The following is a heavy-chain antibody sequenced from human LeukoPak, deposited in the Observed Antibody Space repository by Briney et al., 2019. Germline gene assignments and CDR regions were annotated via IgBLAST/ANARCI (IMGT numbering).Heavy chain of an antibody. CDR1: GFTFSSYS. J-gene: IGHJ4*02. Sequence: GGSLRLSWAASGFTFSSYSMNWVRQAPGKGLEWVSSISSSSSYIYYADPVKGRFTISRDNPKNTLYLQMNSLRAEDTAIYYCAKVVQYTASTGTGLDYWGQGTLVTVSS. V-gene: IGHV3-21*01. CDR2: ISSSSSYI. D-gene: IGHD6-13*01. CDR3: AKVVQYTASTGTGLDY.